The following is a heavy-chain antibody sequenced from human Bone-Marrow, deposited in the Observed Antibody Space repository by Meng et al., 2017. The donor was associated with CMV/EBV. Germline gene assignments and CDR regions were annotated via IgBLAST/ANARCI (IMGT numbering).Heavy chain of an antibody. Sequence: GESLKISCAASGFTFSSYWMHWVRQAPGKGLVWVSRINSDGSSTSYADSVKGRFTISSDNAKNTLYLQMNSLRAEDTAVYYCARVSPRVYQLLFDYWGQGTLVTVSS. V-gene: IGHV3-74*01. J-gene: IGHJ4*02. CDR3: ARVSPRVYQLLFDY. CDR1: GFTFSSYW. D-gene: IGHD2-2*01. CDR2: INSDGSST.